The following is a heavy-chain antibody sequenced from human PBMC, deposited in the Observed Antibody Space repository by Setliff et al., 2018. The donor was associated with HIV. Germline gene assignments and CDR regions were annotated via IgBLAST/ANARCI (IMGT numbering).Heavy chain of an antibody. CDR3: ARDRAFDRDGLLWVGELSSSDFHH. CDR2: INPNTGGT. CDR1: GYQFTAYY. Sequence: ASVKVSCKASGYQFTAYYMHWVRQAPGQGLEWMGWINPNTGGTQYAQKFLGRVTVTRESPISTAYMELKRLRSDDTAVYYCARDRAFDRDGLLWVGELSSSDFHHWGQGTLVTVSS. J-gene: IGHJ1*01. D-gene: IGHD3-10*01. V-gene: IGHV1-2*02.